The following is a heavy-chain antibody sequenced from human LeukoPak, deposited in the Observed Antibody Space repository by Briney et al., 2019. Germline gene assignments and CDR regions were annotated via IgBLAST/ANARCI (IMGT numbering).Heavy chain of an antibody. CDR1: GGSFSGYY. CDR3: ARVYSSSWYPWYFDY. D-gene: IGHD6-13*01. CDR2: ISHSGST. J-gene: IGHJ4*02. Sequence: SETLSLTCAVYGGSFSGYYWSWIRQPPGKGLEWIGEISHSGSTNYNPSLKSRVTISVYTSKSQFSLKLSSVTAADTAVYYCARVYSSSWYPWYFDYWGQGTLVTVSS. V-gene: IGHV4-34*01.